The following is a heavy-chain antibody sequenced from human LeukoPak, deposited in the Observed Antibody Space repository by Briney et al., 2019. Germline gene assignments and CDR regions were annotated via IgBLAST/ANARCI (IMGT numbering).Heavy chain of an antibody. CDR1: GDSIISSTYS. V-gene: IGHV4-39*01. CDR3: ARHWFHCSIAGCYYDS. CDR2: ISYSGST. J-gene: IGHJ4*02. D-gene: IGHD2-2*01. Sequence: SETLSLTCTVSGDSIISSTYSWGWIRQPPGKGLEWIGTISYSGSTYYNPSLKSRVTISVDTSKSQFSLKLNSVTAADTAVYYCARHWFHCSIAGCYYDSWGQGALVTVSS.